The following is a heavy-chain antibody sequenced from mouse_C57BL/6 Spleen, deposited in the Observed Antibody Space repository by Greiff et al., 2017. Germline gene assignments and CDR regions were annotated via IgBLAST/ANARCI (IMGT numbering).Heavy chain of an antibody. CDR3: ARNDGYYGAY. D-gene: IGHD2-3*01. CDR1: GFSLTSYA. J-gene: IGHJ3*01. V-gene: IGHV2-9-1*01. CDR2: IWTGGGT. Sequence: VQLQQSGPGLVAPSQSLSITCTVSGFSLTSYAISWVRQPPGKGLEWLVVIWTGGGTNYNSALKSRLSISKDNSKSQVFLKMNSLQTDDTARYYCARNDGYYGAYWGQGTLVTVSA.